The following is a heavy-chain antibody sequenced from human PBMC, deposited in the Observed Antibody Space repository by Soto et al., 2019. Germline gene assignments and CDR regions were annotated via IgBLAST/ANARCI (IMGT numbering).Heavy chain of an antibody. V-gene: IGHV1-69*08. CDR3: ARDPSIRVRGVINDY. Sequence: QVQLVQSGAEVKKPGSSVKVSCKASGGTFSSYTSSWVRQAPGQGLEWMGRIIPILGIANSAQKFQGRVTITAEKYTSTDYMELSRLRSEDTGGYDCARDPSIRVRGVINDYWGQGTLVTVSS. D-gene: IGHD3-10*01. CDR2: IIPILGIA. CDR1: GGTFSSYT. J-gene: IGHJ4*02.